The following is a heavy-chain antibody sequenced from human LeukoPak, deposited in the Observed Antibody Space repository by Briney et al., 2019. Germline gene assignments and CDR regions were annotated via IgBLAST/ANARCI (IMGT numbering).Heavy chain of an antibody. D-gene: IGHD3-10*01. CDR2: INPNSGGT. J-gene: IGHJ3*02. Sequence: ASVKVSCKASGYTFTGYYMHLVRQAPGQGLEWTGRINPNSGGTNYAQKFQGRVTMTRDTSISTAYMELSRLRSDDTAVYYCARALLWFGEYAFDIWGQGTMVTVSS. CDR1: GYTFTGYY. V-gene: IGHV1-2*06. CDR3: ARALLWFGEYAFDI.